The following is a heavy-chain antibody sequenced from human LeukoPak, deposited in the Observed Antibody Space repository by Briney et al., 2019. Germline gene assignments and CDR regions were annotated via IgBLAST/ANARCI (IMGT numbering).Heavy chain of an antibody. V-gene: IGHV4-39*01. Sequence: SETLSLTCTVSGGSISSSDYFWDWIRQSPGKGLEWIGSINYIGSTYYNPSLESRVTISVDTSKNQFSLKLSSVTAADTAVYYCASQRNDYYDSSGHDYWGQGTLVTVSS. D-gene: IGHD3-22*01. CDR3: ASQRNDYYDSSGHDY. J-gene: IGHJ4*02. CDR2: INYIGST. CDR1: GGSISSSDYF.